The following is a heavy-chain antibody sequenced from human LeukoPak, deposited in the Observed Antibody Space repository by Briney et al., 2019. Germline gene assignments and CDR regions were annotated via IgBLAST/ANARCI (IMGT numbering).Heavy chain of an antibody. J-gene: IGHJ4*02. CDR3: ARDPSSGWYDY. V-gene: IGHV3-7*01. CDR2: INQDGTEK. D-gene: IGHD6-19*01. CDR1: GFTFTTYW. Sequence: PGGSLRLSCAASGFTFTTYWMTWVRQAPGKGLEWVANINQDGTEKYYVDSVKGRFTISRDNAKNSLYLQMNSLRAEDTAVYYCARDPSSGWYDYWGQGTLVTVSS.